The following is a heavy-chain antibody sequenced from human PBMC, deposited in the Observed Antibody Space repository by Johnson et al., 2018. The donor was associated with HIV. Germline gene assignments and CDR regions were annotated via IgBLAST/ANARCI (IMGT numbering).Heavy chain of an antibody. CDR2: IETAGET. J-gene: IGHJ3*02. V-gene: IGHV3-13*01. CDR1: GLTFSNYD. Sequence: VESGGGLVQPGGSLRLSCAASGLTFSNYDMHWVRQGTGKGLEWVSPIETAGETYYADSVKGRFTISRDNSKNSLYLQMNSLRTEDTAVYYCARDLKGWGLPEDAFDIWGQGTMVTVSS. CDR3: ARDLKGWGLPEDAFDI. D-gene: IGHD2-21*01.